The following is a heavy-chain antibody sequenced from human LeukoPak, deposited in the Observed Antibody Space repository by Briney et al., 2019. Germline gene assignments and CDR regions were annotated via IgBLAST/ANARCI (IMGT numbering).Heavy chain of an antibody. V-gene: IGHV3-30*04. Sequence: PGGPLRLSCAASGFTFSSYAMHWVRQAPGKGLEWVAVISYDGSNKYYADSVKGRFTISRDNSKNTLYLQMNSLRAEDTAVYYCARQRADSGMDYWGQETLVTVSS. J-gene: IGHJ4*02. CDR2: ISYDGSNK. CDR1: GFTFSSYA. D-gene: IGHD6-25*01. CDR3: ARQRADSGMDY.